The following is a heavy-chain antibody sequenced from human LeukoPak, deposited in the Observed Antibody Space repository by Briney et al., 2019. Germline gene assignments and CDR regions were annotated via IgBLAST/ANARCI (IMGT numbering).Heavy chain of an antibody. J-gene: IGHJ4*02. CDR1: GFTFSSYG. V-gene: IGHV3-30*18. D-gene: IGHD6-19*01. Sequence: GRSLRLSCAASGFTFSSYGMHWVRQAPGKGPEWVAVISYDGSNKSYADSVKGRFTISRDNSKNTLYLQMNSLRAEDTAVYYCAKRGGRLAYYFDYWGQGTLVTVSS. CDR3: AKRGGRLAYYFDY. CDR2: ISYDGSNK.